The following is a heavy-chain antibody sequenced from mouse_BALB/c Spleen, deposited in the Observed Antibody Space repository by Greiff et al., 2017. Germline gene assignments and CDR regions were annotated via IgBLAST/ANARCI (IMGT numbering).Heavy chain of an antibody. CDR2: IRNKANGYTT. D-gene: IGHD1-1*01. V-gene: IGHV7-3*02. Sequence: DVKLQESGGGLVQPGGSLRLSCATSGFTFTDYYMSWVRQPPGKALEWLGFIRNKANGYTTEYSASVKGRFTISRDNSQSILYLQMNTLRAEDSATYYCARDPYYGSSYWYFDVWGAGTTVTVSS. J-gene: IGHJ1*01. CDR1: GFTFTDYY. CDR3: ARDPYYGSSYWYFDV.